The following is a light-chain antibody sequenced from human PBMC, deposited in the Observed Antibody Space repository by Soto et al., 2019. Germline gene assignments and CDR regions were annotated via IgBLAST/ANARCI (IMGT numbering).Light chain of an antibody. CDR1: SSNIGNNY. V-gene: IGLV1-51*01. CDR3: GTWESSVDVAL. CDR2: DDN. J-gene: IGLJ2*01. Sequence: QSVLAQPPSVSAAPGQKVTITCSGSSSNIGNNYVSWYQQFPGTAPRLLIYDDNKRPSGIPDRFSASNTGTSAALDITGLQPGDEADYYCGTWESSVDVALFGGGTKLTVL.